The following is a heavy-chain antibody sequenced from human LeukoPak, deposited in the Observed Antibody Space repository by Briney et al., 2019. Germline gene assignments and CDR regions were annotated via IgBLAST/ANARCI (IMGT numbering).Heavy chain of an antibody. D-gene: IGHD6-19*01. CDR3: ARTSSGWFKYSGY. CDR1: GGSISSSSYY. J-gene: IGHJ4*02. V-gene: IGHV4-39*01. CDR2: IYYSGST. Sequence: SETLSLTCTVSGGSISSSSYYWGWICQPPGKGLEWIGSIYYSGSTYYNPSLKSRVTISVDTSKDQFSLKLSSVTAADTAVYYCARTSSGWFKYSGYWGQGTLVTVSS.